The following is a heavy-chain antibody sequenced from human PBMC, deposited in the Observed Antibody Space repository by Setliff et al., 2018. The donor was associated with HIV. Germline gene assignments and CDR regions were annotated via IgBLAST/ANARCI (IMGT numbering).Heavy chain of an antibody. Sequence: SETLSLTCTVSGVSISSHYWSWIRQAPGKGLEWIGTMYFRGNAINSPSLKSRVAISVDTSKNQLSLNLTSVTAADTAVYYCARVETTVRGATYGMDVWGQGTTVTVS. CDR3: ARVETTVRGATYGMDV. CDR2: MYFRGNA. V-gene: IGHV4-59*11. D-gene: IGHD3-10*01. CDR1: GVSISSHY. J-gene: IGHJ6*02.